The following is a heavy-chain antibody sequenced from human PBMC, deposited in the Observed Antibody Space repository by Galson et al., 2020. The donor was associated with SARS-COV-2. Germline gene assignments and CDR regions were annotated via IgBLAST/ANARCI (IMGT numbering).Heavy chain of an antibody. CDR3: ARGSGWYSSNGMDV. J-gene: IGHJ6*02. CDR1: GGSISSYY. D-gene: IGHD6-19*01. CDR2: IYSSGST. V-gene: IGHV4-59*13. Sequence: SETLSLTCTVSGGSISSYYWSWIREPPGKGLEWIGYIYSSGSTNYNPSPKSRVTISVDTSKNQFSLKLSSVTAADTAVYYCARGSGWYSSNGMDVWGQGTTVTVSS.